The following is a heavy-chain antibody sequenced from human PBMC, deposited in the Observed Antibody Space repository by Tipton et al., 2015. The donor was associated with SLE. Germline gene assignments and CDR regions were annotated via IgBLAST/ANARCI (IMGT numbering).Heavy chain of an antibody. CDR3: ARGYYYYMDV. J-gene: IGHJ6*03. CDR1: AGSISGYY. Sequence: TLSLTCTVSAGSISGYYWSWIRQPPGKGLEWIGDIYYSGSTNYNPSLKSRVTISIDTSKNHFSLKVNSVTAADTAVYYCARGYYYYMDVWGKGTTVTVSS. CDR2: IYYSGST. V-gene: IGHV4-59*01.